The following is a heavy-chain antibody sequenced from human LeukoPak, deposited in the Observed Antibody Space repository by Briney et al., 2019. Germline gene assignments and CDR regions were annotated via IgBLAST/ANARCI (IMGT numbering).Heavy chain of an antibody. D-gene: IGHD3-10*01. J-gene: IGHJ5*02. CDR1: GYTFTSYY. CDR2: INPSGGST. CDR3: ARDRITMVRGVPNWFDP. Sequence: GASVKVSCKASGYTFTSYYMHWVRQAPGQGLEWMGIINPSGGSTSYAQKFQGRITMTRDTSISTAYMELSRLRSDDTAVYYCARDRITMVRGVPNWFDPWGQGTLVTVSS. V-gene: IGHV1-46*01.